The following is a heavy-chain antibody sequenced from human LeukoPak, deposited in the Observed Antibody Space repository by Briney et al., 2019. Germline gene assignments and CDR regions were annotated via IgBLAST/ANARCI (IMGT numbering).Heavy chain of an antibody. V-gene: IGHV1-2*06. CDR3: ASVKITFGGVIARWL. Sequence: GASVKVSCKASGYTFTGYYIHWVRQAPGQGLEWMGRINPNSGGTNYAQKFQGRVTMTRDTSISTAYMELSRLRSDDTAVYYCASVKITFGGVIARWLWGQGTMVTVSS. D-gene: IGHD3-16*02. CDR2: INPNSGGT. CDR1: GYTFTGYY. J-gene: IGHJ3*01.